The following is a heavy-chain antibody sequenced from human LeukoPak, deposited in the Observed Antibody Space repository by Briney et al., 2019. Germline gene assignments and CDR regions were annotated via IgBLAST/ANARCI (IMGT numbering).Heavy chain of an antibody. CDR1: GGTFSSYA. D-gene: IGHD4-23*01. Sequence: ASVKVSCKASGGTFSSYAISWVRQAPGQGLEWMGGIIPIFGTANYAQKFQGRVTITADKSTSTAYMELSSLRSEDTAVYYCARDSAYGGNSRYFDYWGQGTLVTVSS. CDR3: ARDSAYGGNSRYFDY. V-gene: IGHV1-69*06. CDR2: IIPIFGTA. J-gene: IGHJ4*02.